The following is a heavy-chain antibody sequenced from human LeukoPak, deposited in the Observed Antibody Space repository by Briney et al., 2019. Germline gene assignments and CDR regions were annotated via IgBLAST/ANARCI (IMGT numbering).Heavy chain of an antibody. Sequence: GGSLRLSCAASGFTFRSCAMSWVRQAPGKGLEWVSTINYRGDGTYFADSVKGRFTISRDNSKSIAYLQVNSLKTEDTAVYYCTRILLKWELPGSDAFDIWGEGTMVTVSS. V-gene: IGHV3-23*01. CDR1: GFTFRSCA. CDR3: TRILLKWELPGSDAFDI. CDR2: INYRGDGT. D-gene: IGHD1-26*01. J-gene: IGHJ3*02.